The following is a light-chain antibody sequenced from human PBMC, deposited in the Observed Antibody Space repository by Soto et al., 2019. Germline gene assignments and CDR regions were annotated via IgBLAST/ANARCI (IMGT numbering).Light chain of an antibody. CDR3: QQYNNWPWT. CDR1: QSVSSN. J-gene: IGKJ1*01. Sequence: EIVMTQSPATLSVSPGERATLSCRASQSVSSNLAWYQQKPGQAPRLLIYGASTRATGIPARFSGSGSRTAFTLTISSLPSEDFAVYYCQQYNNWPWTFGQGTKVEIK. CDR2: GAS. V-gene: IGKV3-15*01.